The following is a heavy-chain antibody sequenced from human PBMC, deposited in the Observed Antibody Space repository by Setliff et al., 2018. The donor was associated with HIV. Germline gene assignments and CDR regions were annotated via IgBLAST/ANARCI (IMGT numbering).Heavy chain of an antibody. D-gene: IGHD3-22*01. V-gene: IGHV3-21*01. CDR1: GFTFSSYS. CDR2: ISSSSSYI. Sequence: GGSLRLSCAASGFTFSSYSMNWVRQAPGKGLEWVSSISSSSSYIYYADSVKGRFTISRDNAKNSLYLQMNSLRAEDTAVYYCATSNYYDPRGFYIRGHDHWGQGTLVTVSS. CDR3: ATSNYYDPRGFYIRGHDH. J-gene: IGHJ4*02.